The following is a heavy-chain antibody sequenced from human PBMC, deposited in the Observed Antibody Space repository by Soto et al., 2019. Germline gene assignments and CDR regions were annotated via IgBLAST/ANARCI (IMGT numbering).Heavy chain of an antibody. CDR1: GGSISSGGYY. Sequence: SETLSLTCXVSGGSISSGGYYWSWIRQHPGKGLEWIGYIYYSGSTYYNPSLKSRVTISVDTSKNQFSLKLSSVTAADTAVYYCGTXPPRIELTLLXIPTWGQGTLVTSPQ. J-gene: IGHJ4*02. D-gene: IGHD2-8*01. CDR2: IYYSGST. V-gene: IGHV4-31*03. CDR3: GTXPPRIELTLLXIPT.